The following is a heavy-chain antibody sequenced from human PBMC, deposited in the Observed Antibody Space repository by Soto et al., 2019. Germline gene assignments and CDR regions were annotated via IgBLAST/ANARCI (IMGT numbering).Heavy chain of an antibody. CDR3: ARVPSVDYGDYYYYGMDV. J-gene: IGHJ6*02. V-gene: IGHV3-11*05. Sequence: PGGSLRLSCAASGFTFSDYYMSWIRQAPGKGLEWVSYISSSSSYTNYADSVKGRFTISRDNAKNSLYLQMNSLRAEDTAVYYCARVPSVDYGDYYYYGMDVWGQGTTVTVSS. CDR1: GFTFSDYY. CDR2: ISSSSSYT. D-gene: IGHD4-17*01.